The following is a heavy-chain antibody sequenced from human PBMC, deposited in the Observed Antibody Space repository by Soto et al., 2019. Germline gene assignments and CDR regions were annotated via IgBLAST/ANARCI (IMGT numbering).Heavy chain of an antibody. J-gene: IGHJ5*02. D-gene: IGHD6-19*01. V-gene: IGHV4-34*01. Sequence: SETLSLTCAVYGGSFSGYYWSWIRQPPGKGLEWIGEINHSGSTNYNPSLKSRVTISVDTSKNQFSLKLSSVTAADTAVYYCARKGYSSRWYVSSWFDTWGQGTLVTVSS. CDR3: ARKGYSSRWYVSSWFDT. CDR1: GGSFSGYY. CDR2: INHSGST.